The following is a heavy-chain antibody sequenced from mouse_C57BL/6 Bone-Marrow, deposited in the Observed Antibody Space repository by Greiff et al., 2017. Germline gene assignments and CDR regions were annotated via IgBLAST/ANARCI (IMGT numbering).Heavy chain of an antibody. J-gene: IGHJ4*01. CDR3: TRGTTVVAGAMDD. D-gene: IGHD1-1*01. V-gene: IGHV6-6*01. Sequence: EVPLQESGGGLVQPGGSMKLSCAASGFTFSDAWMDWVRQSPEKGLEWVAEIRNKANNHATYYAESVKGRFTISRDDSKSSVYLQMNSLRAEDTGIYYCTRGTTVVAGAMDDWGQGTSVTVAS. CDR2: IRNKANNHAT. CDR1: GFTFSDAW.